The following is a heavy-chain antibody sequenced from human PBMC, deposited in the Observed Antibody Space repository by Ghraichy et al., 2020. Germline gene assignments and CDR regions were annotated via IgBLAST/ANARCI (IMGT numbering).Heavy chain of an antibody. J-gene: IGHJ4*02. D-gene: IGHD4-17*01. Sequence: SETLSLTCDVSGYSISRGYYWGWIRQPPGKGLEWIGSIFRSGATYYNPSLKSRVTISLDTSKNQFSLKLTSVTAADTAIDYCSRAPDPHDRNYGGMRYWGQGTLVTVSS. CDR3: SRAPDPHDRNYGGMRY. CDR2: IFRSGAT. V-gene: IGHV4-38-2*01. CDR1: GYSISRGYY.